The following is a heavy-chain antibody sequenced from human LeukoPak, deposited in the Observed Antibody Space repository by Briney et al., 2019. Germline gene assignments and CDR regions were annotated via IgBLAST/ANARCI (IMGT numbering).Heavy chain of an antibody. CDR1: ARSLSTFY. V-gene: IGHV4-59*01. CDR3: AREVVGATTWFDP. J-gene: IGHJ5*02. Sequence: PSETLSLTCPVSARSLSTFYWSWIRHPPRKGLEWIGYIYYSGSTNYNPSLKSRVTISVDTSKNQFSLKLSSVTAADTAVYYCAREVVGATTWFDPWGQGTLVTVSS. CDR2: IYYSGST. D-gene: IGHD1-26*01.